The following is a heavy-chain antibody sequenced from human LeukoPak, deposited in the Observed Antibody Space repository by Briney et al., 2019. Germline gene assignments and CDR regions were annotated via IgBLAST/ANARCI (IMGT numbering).Heavy chain of an antibody. V-gene: IGHV3-30*02. J-gene: IGHJ4*02. D-gene: IGHD6-19*01. Sequence: GGSLRLSCAASAFTFSSYGMHWVRQAPGKGPEWVAFIRPDASNQYYADSVKGRFTISRDNSKNTLYLQMNSLRAEDTAVYYCAKVPLSSSGWDREYYFDYWGQGTLVTVSS. CDR2: IRPDASNQ. CDR1: AFTFSSYG. CDR3: AKVPLSSSGWDREYYFDY.